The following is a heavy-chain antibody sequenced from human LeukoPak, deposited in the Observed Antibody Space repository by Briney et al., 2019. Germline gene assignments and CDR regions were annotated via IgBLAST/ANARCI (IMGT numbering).Heavy chain of an antibody. V-gene: IGHV4-4*07. J-gene: IGHJ4*02. Sequence: PSETLSLTCAVSGYSISSGYYWGWIRQPAGKGLEWIGRIYTSGSTNYNPSLKSRVTMSVDTSKNQFSLKLSSVTAADTAVYYCARESGAAAGMGPDYWGQGTLVTVPS. D-gene: IGHD6-13*01. CDR3: ARESGAAAGMGPDY. CDR2: IYTSGST. CDR1: GYSISSGYY.